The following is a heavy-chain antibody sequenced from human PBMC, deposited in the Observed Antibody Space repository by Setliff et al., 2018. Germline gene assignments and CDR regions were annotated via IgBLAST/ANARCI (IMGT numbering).Heavy chain of an antibody. CDR3: AREQWLDPPGYYYMDV. D-gene: IGHD6-19*01. CDR1: GGSISSYY. CDR2: IYIGGSA. Sequence: PSETLSLTCTVSGGSISSYYWRWIRQPAGKGLEWIGHIYIGGSANYNPSLKSRVTMSIDTSKNQFSLKLNSVTAADMAVYYCAREQWLDPPGYYYMDVWAKGTKVTVSS. V-gene: IGHV4-4*07. J-gene: IGHJ6*03.